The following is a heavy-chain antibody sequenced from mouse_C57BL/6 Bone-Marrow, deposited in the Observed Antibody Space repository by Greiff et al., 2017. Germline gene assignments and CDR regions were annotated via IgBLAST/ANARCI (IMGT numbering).Heavy chain of an antibody. CDR3: ARSDGYPIFDY. J-gene: IGHJ2*01. CDR1: GYTFTSYW. D-gene: IGHD2-3*01. V-gene: IGHV1-61*01. CDR2: IYPSDSET. Sequence: QVQLQQPGAELVRPGSSVKLSCKASGYTFTSYWMDWVKQRPGQGLEWIGNIYPSDSETHYNQTFKDKATLTVDKSSSTAYMQLSSLTSEDSAVYYCARSDGYPIFDYWGQGTTLTVSA.